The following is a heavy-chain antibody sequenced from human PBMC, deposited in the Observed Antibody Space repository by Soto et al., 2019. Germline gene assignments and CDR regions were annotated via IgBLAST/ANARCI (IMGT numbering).Heavy chain of an antibody. J-gene: IGHJ4*02. D-gene: IGHD3-22*01. CDR2: IYYSGST. Sequence: SETLSLTCTVSGGSISSYYCSWNRPPPGKGLEWIGYIYYSGSTKYNPSVKSRVTIAVDTSKDQFSLKRSSVTDADTDVYYCERGEVHYDSSGYYYYIDYWGQGTLVTVSS. CDR3: ERGEVHYDSSGYYYYIDY. V-gene: IGHV4-59*01. CDR1: GGSISSYY.